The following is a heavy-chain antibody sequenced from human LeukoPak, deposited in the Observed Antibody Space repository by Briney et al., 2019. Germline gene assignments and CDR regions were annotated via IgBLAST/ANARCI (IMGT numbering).Heavy chain of an antibody. CDR3: ARSASLFFDY. J-gene: IGHJ4*02. CDR2: IYTSGST. D-gene: IGHD3-3*01. CDR1: GGSISSYY. Sequence: SETLSLTCTVPGGSISSYYWSWIRQPPGKGLEWIGYIYTSGSTNYNPSLKSRVTISVDTSKNQFSLKLSSVTAADTAVYYCARSASLFFDYWGQGTLVTVSS. V-gene: IGHV4-4*09.